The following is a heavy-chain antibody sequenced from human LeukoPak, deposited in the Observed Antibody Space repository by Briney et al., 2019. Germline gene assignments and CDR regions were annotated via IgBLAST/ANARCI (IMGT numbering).Heavy chain of an antibody. J-gene: IGHJ6*02. D-gene: IGHD3-3*01. CDR3: ARDPDDLLSGGSYYDNGMDV. V-gene: IGHV1-69*04. Sequence: ASVKVSCKASGDIFSNYGISWVRQAPGQGLEWMARIIPILNILNYAQKFQGRLTISADKPTSTAYMELSSLTSEDTAVYYCARDPDDLLSGGSYYDNGMDVWGQGTTVTVS. CDR2: IIPILNIL. CDR1: GDIFSNYG.